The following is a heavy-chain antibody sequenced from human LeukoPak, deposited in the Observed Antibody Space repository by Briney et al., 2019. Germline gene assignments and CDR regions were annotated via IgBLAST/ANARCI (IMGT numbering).Heavy chain of an antibody. CDR1: GGSISSYY. CDR3: ARAYPDSSSWRHYYYYYMDV. CDR2: IYTSGST. D-gene: IGHD6-13*01. Sequence: SETLSLTCTVSGGSISSYYWSWIRQPPGKGLEWIGRIYTSGSTNYNPSLKSRVTISVDTSKNQFSLKLSSVTAADTAVYYCARAYPDSSSWRHYYYYYMDVWGKGTTVTISS. V-gene: IGHV4-4*08. J-gene: IGHJ6*03.